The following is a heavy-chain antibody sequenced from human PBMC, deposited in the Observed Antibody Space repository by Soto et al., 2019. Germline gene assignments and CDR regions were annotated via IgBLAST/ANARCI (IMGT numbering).Heavy chain of an antibody. Sequence: SGPTLANPTQTLTLTCAFSGFSLTTSGMSVSWIRQPPGKALEWLALIDWDDDKYYSTSLKTRLTISTDTSKNQVVLTMTNMDPVDTATYYCARGVVVATTAWFDPWGQGTLVTVSS. CDR3: ARGVVVATTAWFDP. CDR2: IDWDDDK. J-gene: IGHJ5*02. V-gene: IGHV2-70*01. CDR1: GFSLTTSGMS. D-gene: IGHD2-15*01.